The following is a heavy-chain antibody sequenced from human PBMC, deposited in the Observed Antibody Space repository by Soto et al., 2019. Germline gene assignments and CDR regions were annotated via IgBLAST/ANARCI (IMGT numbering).Heavy chain of an antibody. CDR1: GYSFTSYW. CDR3: ASNRVNSSGWYGYYYYYGMDV. V-gene: IGHV5-10-1*01. J-gene: IGHJ6*02. Sequence: HGESLKISCKGSGYSFTSYWISWVRQMPGKGLEWMGRIDPSDSYTNYSPSFQGHVTISADKSISTAYLQWSSLKASDTAMYYCASNRVNSSGWYGYYYYYGMDVWGQGTTVTVSS. CDR2: IDPSDSYT. D-gene: IGHD6-19*01.